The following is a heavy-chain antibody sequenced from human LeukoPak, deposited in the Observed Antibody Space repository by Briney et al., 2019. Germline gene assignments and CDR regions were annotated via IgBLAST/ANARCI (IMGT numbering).Heavy chain of an antibody. D-gene: IGHD3-22*01. CDR1: GFTFSKAW. J-gene: IGHJ4*02. Sequence: GGSLRLSCAASGFTFSKAWMSWVRQAPGKGLEWVGRIKSNTDGGTTDYAAPVKGRFTISRDDSKNMLYLQINSLKPEDTAVYYCARAGSSAYYNYWGQGTLVTVSS. CDR3: ARAGSSAYYNY. V-gene: IGHV3-15*01. CDR2: IKSNTDGGTT.